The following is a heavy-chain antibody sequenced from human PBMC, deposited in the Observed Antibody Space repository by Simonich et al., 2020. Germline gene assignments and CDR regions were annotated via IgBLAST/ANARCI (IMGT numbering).Heavy chain of an antibody. CDR1: GGSFSGYY. CDR3: ASPGGTAARDAFDI. D-gene: IGHD6-6*01. Sequence: QVQLQQWGAGLLKPSETLSLTCAVYGGSFSGYYWSWIRQPPGKGLEWIGEINHSGTTNHNPPLKSLVTISVDTSKNQFSLKLSSVTAADTAVYYCASPGGTAARDAFDIWGQGTMVTVSS. J-gene: IGHJ3*02. V-gene: IGHV4-34*01. CDR2: INHSGTT.